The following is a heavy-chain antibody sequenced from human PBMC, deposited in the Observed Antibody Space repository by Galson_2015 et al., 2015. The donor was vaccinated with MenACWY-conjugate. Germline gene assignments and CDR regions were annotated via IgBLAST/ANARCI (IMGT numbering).Heavy chain of an antibody. Sequence: SLRLSCAASGFTFSHYSMNWVRRAPGKGLEWVSAIGSTSSHIYYADSVKGRFTISRDNAKNSVTLQMNSLRAEDTALYYCARPYSRIGVALDSWGQGTLVTASS. J-gene: IGHJ4*02. CDR1: GFTFSHYS. CDR2: IGSTSSHI. V-gene: IGHV3-21*01. CDR3: ARPYSRIGVALDS. D-gene: IGHD6-19*01.